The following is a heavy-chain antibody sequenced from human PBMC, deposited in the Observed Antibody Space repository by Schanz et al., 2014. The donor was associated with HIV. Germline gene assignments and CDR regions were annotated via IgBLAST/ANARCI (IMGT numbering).Heavy chain of an antibody. D-gene: IGHD3-3*02. V-gene: IGHV1-69*01. CDR1: GGTFSSFA. Sequence: QVQLVQSGAEVKKPGSSVKGSCKASGGTFSSFAISWVRQAPGQGLEWMGGLIPSFRLRTYAQKLQGRVTIDADESASTAYMELNSLRSDDTAVYYCAKSPIFGDVIFYGMDVWGQGTTVTVSS. CDR3: AKSPIFGDVIFYGMDV. CDR2: LIPSFRLR. J-gene: IGHJ6*02.